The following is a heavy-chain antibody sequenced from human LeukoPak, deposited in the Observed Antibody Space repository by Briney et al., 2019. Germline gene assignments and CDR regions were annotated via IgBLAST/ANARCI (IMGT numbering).Heavy chain of an antibody. J-gene: IGHJ3*02. CDR2: VFYSGST. D-gene: IGHD6-6*01. CDR3: ARDLKGIAARRGRARGNDAFDI. V-gene: IGHV4-59*01. Sequence: SETLSLTCTVSGGSMNSYSWSWIREPPGKGLEWIGYVFYSGSTYYNPSLKSRVTISVDTSKNQFSLRLRSVTAADTAVYYCARDLKGIAARRGRARGNDAFDIWGQGTMVTVSS. CDR1: GGSMNSYS.